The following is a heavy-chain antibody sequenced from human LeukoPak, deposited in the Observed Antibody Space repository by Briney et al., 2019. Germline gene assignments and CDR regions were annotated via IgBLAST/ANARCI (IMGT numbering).Heavy chain of an antibody. CDR3: ARAAVGEYYYMDV. CDR1: GFTFDDYG. V-gene: IGHV3-20*04. D-gene: IGHD6-13*01. J-gene: IGHJ6*03. Sequence: GGSLRLSCAASGFTFDDYGMSWVRQAPGKGLEWVSGINWNGGSTNYVDSVKGRFTISRDNAKNSLYLQMNSLRAEDTALYYCARAAVGEYYYMDVWGKGTTVTVSS. CDR2: INWNGGST.